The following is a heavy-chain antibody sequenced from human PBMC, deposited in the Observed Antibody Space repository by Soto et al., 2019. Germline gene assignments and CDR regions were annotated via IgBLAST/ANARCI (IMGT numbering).Heavy chain of an antibody. CDR1: GGSISSYY. J-gene: IGHJ4*02. CDR3: ARALDYGSGSYTFDY. D-gene: IGHD3-10*01. Sequence: PSETLSLTCTVSGGSISSYYWSWIRQPPGKGLEWIGYIYYSGSTNYNPSLKSRVTISVDTSKNQFSLKLSSVTAADTAVYYCARALDYGSGSYTFDYWGRGTLVTVSS. CDR2: IYYSGST. V-gene: IGHV4-59*01.